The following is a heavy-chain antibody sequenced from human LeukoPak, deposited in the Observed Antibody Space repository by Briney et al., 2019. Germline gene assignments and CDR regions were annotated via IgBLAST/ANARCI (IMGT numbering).Heavy chain of an antibody. J-gene: IGHJ4*02. CDR2: ISYDGSNK. CDR3: ARGGDIVVVVAAIAGYFDY. Sequence: LSLTCTVSGGSISSSSYYWGWIRQPPGKGLEWVAVISYDGSNKYYADSVKGRFTISRDNSKNTLYLQMNSLRAEDTAVYYCARGGDIVVVVAAIAGYFDYWGQGTLVTVSS. CDR1: GGSISSSS. D-gene: IGHD2-15*01. V-gene: IGHV3-30*03.